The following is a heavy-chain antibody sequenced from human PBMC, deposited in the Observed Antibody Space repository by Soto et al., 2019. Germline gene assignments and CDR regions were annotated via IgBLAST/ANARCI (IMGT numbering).Heavy chain of an antibody. V-gene: IGHV3-21*01. Sequence: EVQLVESGGGLVKPGGSLRLSCAASGFTFSSYSMNWVRQAPGKGLEWVSSISSSSSYIYYADSVKGRFTISRDNAKNSLYLQMNSLRAEDTAVYYCARLGDVDIVATIGAPSHWGQGTLVTVSS. CDR1: GFTFSSYS. J-gene: IGHJ4*02. D-gene: IGHD5-12*01. CDR2: ISSSSSYI. CDR3: ARLGDVDIVATIGAPSH.